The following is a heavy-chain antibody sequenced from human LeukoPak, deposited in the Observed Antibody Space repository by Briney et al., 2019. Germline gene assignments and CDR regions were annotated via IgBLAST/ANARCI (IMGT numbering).Heavy chain of an antibody. CDR2: IYYSGST. Sequence: PSETLSLTCTVSGGSISSYYWSWIRQPPGKGLEWIGYIYYSGSTNYNPSLKSRVTISVDTSKNQFSLKLSSVTAADTAVYYCARHSSGAPQYYDFWSGYYTGSWFDPWGQGTLVTVSS. CDR1: GGSISSYY. J-gene: IGHJ5*02. CDR3: ARHSSGAPQYYDFWSGYYTGSWFDP. D-gene: IGHD3-3*01. V-gene: IGHV4-59*01.